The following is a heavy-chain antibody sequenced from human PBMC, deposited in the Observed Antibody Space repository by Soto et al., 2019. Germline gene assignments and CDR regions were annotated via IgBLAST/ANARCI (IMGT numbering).Heavy chain of an antibody. CDR3: ARMRYCGGDCYSYYFDY. J-gene: IGHJ4*02. CDR2: ISYDGSNK. V-gene: IGHV3-30-3*01. D-gene: IGHD2-21*02. CDR1: GFTFSSYA. Sequence: GSLRLSCAASGFTFSSYAMHWVRQAPGKGLEWVAVISYDGSNKYYADSVKGRFTISRDNSKNTLYLQMNSLRAEDTAVYYCARMRYCGGDCYSYYFDYWGQGTLVTVSS.